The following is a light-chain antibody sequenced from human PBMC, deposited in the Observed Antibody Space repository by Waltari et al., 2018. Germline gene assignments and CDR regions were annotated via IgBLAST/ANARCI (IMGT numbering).Light chain of an antibody. J-gene: IGKJ4*01. CDR3: LQRSNRPLT. V-gene: IGKV3-11*01. CDR1: QSVGYY. Sequence: EIVLTQSPDTLSFSPGERATLSCRASQSVGYYLAWYQHKPGQAPRLLIHDASVRATGIPARFSGSGSGTDFTLTISRLEAEDFAVYFCLQRSNRPLTFGGGTKVEIK. CDR2: DAS.